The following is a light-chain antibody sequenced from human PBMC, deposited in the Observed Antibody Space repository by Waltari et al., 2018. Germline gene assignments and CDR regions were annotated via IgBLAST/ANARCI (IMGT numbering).Light chain of an antibody. CDR1: SSNIGAGYA. CDR3: QSYDSSLSGYV. CDR2: GNS. J-gene: IGLJ1*01. V-gene: IGLV1-40*01. Sequence: QSVLTQPPSVSGTPGQRVTISCPGRSSNIGAGYAVHWYQQLPGTAPKLLIYGNSNRPSGVPDRFSGSKSGTSASLAITGLQAEDEADYYCQSYDSSLSGYVFGTGTKVTVL.